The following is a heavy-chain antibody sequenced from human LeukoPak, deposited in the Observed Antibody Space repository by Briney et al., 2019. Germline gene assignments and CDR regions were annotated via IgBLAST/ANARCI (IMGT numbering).Heavy chain of an antibody. V-gene: IGHV4-59*08. D-gene: IGHD3-3*01. CDR3: ARHARGDFWSGPVYCLDY. J-gene: IGHJ4*02. CDR2: IYYSGST. CDR1: GGSISTYY. Sequence: SETLSLTCTVSGGSISTYYWSWIRQPPGKGLEWIGYIYYSGSTNYNPSLKSRVTISVDTSKNHFSPKLSSVTAADTAVYYCARHARGDFWSGPVYCLDYWGQGTLVTVSS.